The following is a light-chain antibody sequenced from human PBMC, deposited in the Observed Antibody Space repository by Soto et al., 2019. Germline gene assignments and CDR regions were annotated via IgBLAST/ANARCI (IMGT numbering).Light chain of an antibody. CDR2: AAS. Sequence: DIQMTQSPSSLSASVGDRVTIPCRASQSISSYLNWYQQKPGKDPKILIYAASSLQSGVPSRFSGSGSGTDFNLTISGLETEDCVVYECQQRNDWTWTVGQGTKVEIK. CDR3: QQRNDWTWT. CDR1: QSISSY. J-gene: IGKJ1*01. V-gene: IGKV1-39*01.